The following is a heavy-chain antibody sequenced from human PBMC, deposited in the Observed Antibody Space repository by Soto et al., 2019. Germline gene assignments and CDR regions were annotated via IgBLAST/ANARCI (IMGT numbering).Heavy chain of an antibody. CDR3: ARMGWRYCSGGSCYSVGYYYYYGMDV. Sequence: LSLTCAVYGGSFSGYYWSWIRQPPGKGLEWIGEINHSGSTNYNPSLKSRVTISVDTSKNQFSLKLSSVTAADTAVYYCARMGWRYCSGGSCYSVGYYYYYGMDVWGQGTTVTVSS. CDR2: INHSGST. V-gene: IGHV4-34*01. J-gene: IGHJ6*02. D-gene: IGHD2-15*01. CDR1: GGSFSGYY.